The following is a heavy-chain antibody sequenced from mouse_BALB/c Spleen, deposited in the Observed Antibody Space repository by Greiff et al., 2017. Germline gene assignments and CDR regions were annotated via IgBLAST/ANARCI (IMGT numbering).Heavy chain of an antibody. D-gene: IGHD1-1*01. CDR2: IYPGGGYT. CDR1: GYTFTNYW. Sequence: QVQLQQSGAELMKPGASVKISCKASGYTFTNYWLGWVKQRPGHGLEWIGDIYPGGGYTNYNEKFKGKATLTADTSSSTAYMQLSSLTSEDSAVYFCARGDYYGSSSAWFAYWGQGTLVTVSA. V-gene: IGHV1-63*02. J-gene: IGHJ3*01. CDR3: ARGDYYGSSSAWFAY.